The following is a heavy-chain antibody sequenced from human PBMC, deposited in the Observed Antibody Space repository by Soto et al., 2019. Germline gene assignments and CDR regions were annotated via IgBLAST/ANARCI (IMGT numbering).Heavy chain of an antibody. Sequence: EVQLVESGGGLVQPGRSLRLSCAASGFTFDDYAMHWVRQAPGKGLEWVSGISWNSGSKGFADSVKGRFTISRDNAKNSLYLQMNSLRAEDTALYYCAKAASHSIAARPGYFDYWGQGTLVTVSS. J-gene: IGHJ4*02. D-gene: IGHD6-6*01. CDR2: ISWNSGSK. CDR1: GFTFDDYA. V-gene: IGHV3-9*01. CDR3: AKAASHSIAARPGYFDY.